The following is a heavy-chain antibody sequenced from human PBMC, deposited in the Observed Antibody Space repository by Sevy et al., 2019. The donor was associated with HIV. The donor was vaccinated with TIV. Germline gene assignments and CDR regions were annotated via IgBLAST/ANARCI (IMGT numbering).Heavy chain of an antibody. CDR3: ARDSARWFGESHFDY. Sequence: GGSLRLSCAASGFTFSSYAMHWVRQAPGKGLEWVAVISYDGSNKYYADSVKGRFTISRDNSKNTLYLQMNSLRAEDTAVYYCARDSARWFGESHFDYWGQGTLVTVSS. J-gene: IGHJ4*02. V-gene: IGHV3-30-3*01. D-gene: IGHD3-10*01. CDR2: ISYDGSNK. CDR1: GFTFSSYA.